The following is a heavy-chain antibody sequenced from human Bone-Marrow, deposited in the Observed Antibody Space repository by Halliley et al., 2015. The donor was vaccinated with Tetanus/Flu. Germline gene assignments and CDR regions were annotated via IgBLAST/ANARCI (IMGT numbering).Heavy chain of an antibody. CDR3: ARRRAGVWYFDY. CDR1: GYNFINDW. J-gene: IGHJ4*02. Sequence: QLVQSGAEVKKPGESLKISCKGSGYNFINDWIAWVRQMPGKGLEWMGIIYPGDSDTIYSPSFQGQVTISADKSISTAYLHWTSLKASDSAIYYCARRRAGVWYFDYWGQGTLVTVSS. CDR2: IYPGDSDT. D-gene: IGHD6-19*01. V-gene: IGHV5-51*03.